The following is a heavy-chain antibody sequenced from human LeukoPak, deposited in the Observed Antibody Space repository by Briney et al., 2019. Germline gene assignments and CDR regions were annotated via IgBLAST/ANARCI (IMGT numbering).Heavy chain of an antibody. J-gene: IGHJ4*02. CDR3: AREPRTGVAGNFDY. CDR1: GFTFSSYS. CDR2: ISSSSYI. Sequence: GGSLRLSCAASGFTFSSYSMNWVRQAPGKGLEWVSSISSSSYIYYDDSVKSRFTISRDNAKNSLYLQMNSLRAEDTAVYYCAREPRTGVAGNFDYWGQGTLVSVFS. V-gene: IGHV3-21*01. D-gene: IGHD6-19*01.